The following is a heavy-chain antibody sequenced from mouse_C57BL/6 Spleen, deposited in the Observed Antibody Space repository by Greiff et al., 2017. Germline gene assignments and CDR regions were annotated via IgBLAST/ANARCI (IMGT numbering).Heavy chain of an antibody. CDR3: AREEISHYYGSSEWYFDV. CDR1: GYTFTSYW. J-gene: IGHJ1*03. Sequence: QVQLQQSGAELVRPGSSVKLSCKASGYTFTSYWMHWVKQRPIQGLEWIGNIDPSDSETHYNQKFKDKATLTVDKSSSTAYMQLSSLTSEDSAVYYCAREEISHYYGSSEWYFDVWGTGTTVTVSS. V-gene: IGHV1-52*01. D-gene: IGHD1-1*01. CDR2: IDPSDSET.